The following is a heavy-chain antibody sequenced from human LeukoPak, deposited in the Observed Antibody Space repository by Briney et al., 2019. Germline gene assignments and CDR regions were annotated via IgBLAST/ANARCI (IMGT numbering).Heavy chain of an antibody. V-gene: IGHV4-4*07. D-gene: IGHD4-17*01. CDR2: IYTSGST. CDR1: GDSISGYY. J-gene: IGHJ4*02. CDR3: ARDPDYGDYGGAYFDY. Sequence: SETLSLTCTVSGDSISGYYWSWIRQPAGKGLEWIGRIYTSGSTNYNPSLKSRVTMSVDTSKNQFSLKLSSVTAADTAVYYCARDPDYGDYGGAYFDYWGQGTLVTVSS.